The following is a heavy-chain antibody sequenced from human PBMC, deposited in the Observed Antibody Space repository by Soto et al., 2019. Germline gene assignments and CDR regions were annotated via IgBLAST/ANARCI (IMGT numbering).Heavy chain of an antibody. V-gene: IGHV3-30*18. J-gene: IGHJ6*02. CDR3: AKDLGYSYGFPPLDYYYYGMDV. CDR2: ISYDGSNK. Sequence: GGSLRLSCAASGFTFSSYGMHWVRQAPGKGLEWVAVISYDGSNKYYADSVKGRFTISRDNSKNTLYLQMNSLRAEDTAVYYCAKDLGYSYGFPPLDYYYYGMDVWGQGTTVTVSS. D-gene: IGHD5-18*01. CDR1: GFTFSSYG.